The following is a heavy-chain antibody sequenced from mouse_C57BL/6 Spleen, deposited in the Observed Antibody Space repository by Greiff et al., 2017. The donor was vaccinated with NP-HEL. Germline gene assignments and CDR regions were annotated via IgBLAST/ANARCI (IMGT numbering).Heavy chain of an antibody. V-gene: IGHV1-52*01. CDR1: GYTFTSYW. Sequence: VQLQQPGAELVRPGSSVKLSCKASGYTFTSYWMHWVKQRPIQGLEWIGNIDPSDSETHYNQKFKDKATLTVDKSSSTAYMQLSSLTSEDSAVYYCARREYHYGMAYWGQGTLVTVSA. CDR2: IDPSDSET. D-gene: IGHD1-1*01. CDR3: ARREYHYGMAY. J-gene: IGHJ3*01.